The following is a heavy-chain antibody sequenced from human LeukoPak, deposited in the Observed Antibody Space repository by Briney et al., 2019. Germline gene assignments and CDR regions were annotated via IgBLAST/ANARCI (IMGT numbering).Heavy chain of an antibody. Sequence: SETLSLTCTVSGYSISSGYYWAWIRPPPGKGLEWIGSIYHSGSTYYNPSLKSRVTISVDTSKNQFSLKLSSVTAADTAVYYCARGGGGIVGATSHAFDIWGQGTMVTVSS. D-gene: IGHD1-26*01. CDR2: IYHSGST. CDR1: GYSISSGYY. J-gene: IGHJ3*02. CDR3: ARGGGGIVGATSHAFDI. V-gene: IGHV4-38-2*02.